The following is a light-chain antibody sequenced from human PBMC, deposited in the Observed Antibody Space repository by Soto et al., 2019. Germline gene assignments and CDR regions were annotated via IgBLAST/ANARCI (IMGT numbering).Light chain of an antibody. CDR1: QSLLHITGETF. Sequence: DVVMTQTPLSLSVAPGQPASISCKSSQSLLHITGETFLFWYLQKPGQSPQLLIYEVSTRVSGVPDRFSGSGSGTDFTLEISRVETDDVGIYYCHQYYKTPPTFGQGTKLEI. V-gene: IGKV2-29*01. CDR2: EVS. J-gene: IGKJ1*01. CDR3: HQYYKTPPT.